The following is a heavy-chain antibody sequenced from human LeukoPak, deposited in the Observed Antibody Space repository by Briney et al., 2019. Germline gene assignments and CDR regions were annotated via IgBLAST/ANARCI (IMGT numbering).Heavy chain of an antibody. Sequence: GGSLRLSCAASGFTFSSYAMHWVRQAPGKGLEYVSAISSNGGSTYYANSVKGRFTISRDNSKNTLYLQMGSLRAEDMAVYYCARVPSTSSCSWYFDYWGQGTLVTVSS. CDR1: GFTFSSYA. J-gene: IGHJ4*02. V-gene: IGHV3-64*01. CDR3: ARVPSTSSCSWYFDY. D-gene: IGHD6-13*01. CDR2: ISSNGGST.